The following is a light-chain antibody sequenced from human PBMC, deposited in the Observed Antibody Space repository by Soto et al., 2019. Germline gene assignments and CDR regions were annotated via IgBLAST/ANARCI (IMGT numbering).Light chain of an antibody. J-gene: IGKJ2*01. CDR3: LQDYNYPYT. CDR2: AAS. V-gene: IGKV1-6*01. CDR1: QGIRND. Sequence: AIQMTQSPSSLSASVGDRVTITCRASQGIRNDLGWYQQKPGKAPKLLIYAASSLQGGVPSRFSGSGSVTDFTPTISSLQPEDFATYYCLQDYNYPYTFGQGTKLEIK.